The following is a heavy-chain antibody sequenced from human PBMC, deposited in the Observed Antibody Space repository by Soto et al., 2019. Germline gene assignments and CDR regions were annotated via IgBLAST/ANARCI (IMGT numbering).Heavy chain of an antibody. D-gene: IGHD4-17*01. CDR1: GFTFSSYG. V-gene: IGHV3-33*01. J-gene: IGHJ4*02. Sequence: QVQLVESGGGVVQPGRSLRLSCAASGFTFSSYGMHWVRQAPGKGLEWVAVIWYDGSNKYYADSVKGRFTISRDNSKNTLYLQMNSLRAEDTAVYYCARDYGDYVGDHWGQGTLVTVSS. CDR2: IWYDGSNK. CDR3: ARDYGDYVGDH.